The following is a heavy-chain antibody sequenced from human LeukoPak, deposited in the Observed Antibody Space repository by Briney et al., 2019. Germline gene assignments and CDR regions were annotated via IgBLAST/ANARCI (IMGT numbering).Heavy chain of an antibody. V-gene: IGHV4-34*01. J-gene: IGHJ4*02. CDR2: INHSGST. D-gene: IGHD6-19*01. Sequence: LRPSCAASGFTFSGSGMSWVRQAPGKGLEWIGEINHSGSTNYNPSLQSRVTISVDTSKNQFSLKLSSVTAADTAVYYCVRGFCIAVSNETDCWGQGTLVTVSS. CDR1: GFTFSGSG. CDR3: VRGFCIAVSNETDC.